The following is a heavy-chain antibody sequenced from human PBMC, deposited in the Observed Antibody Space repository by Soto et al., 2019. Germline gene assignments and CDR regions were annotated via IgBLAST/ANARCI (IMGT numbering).Heavy chain of an antibody. CDR3: AALAGHVDTASVLYYYGMDV. CDR1: GYTFTSYG. Sequence: QVQLVQSGAEVKKPGASVKVSCKTSGYTFTSYGISWVRQDPGQRLEWMGWINAYNGNTNYAQKLQGRDTMTTDTPTSTAYMELRSLRSDDAAVYYCAALAGHVDTASVLYYYGMDVWGQGTTGTGSS. J-gene: IGHJ6*02. CDR2: INAYNGNT. D-gene: IGHD5-18*01. V-gene: IGHV1-18*01.